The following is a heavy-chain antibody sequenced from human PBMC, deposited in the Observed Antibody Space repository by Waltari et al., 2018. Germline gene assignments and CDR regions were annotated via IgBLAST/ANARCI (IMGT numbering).Heavy chain of an antibody. CDR3: ARVDPIAAEFDY. CDR2: SYHSGST. V-gene: IGHV4-38-2*01. Sequence: QVQLQESGPGLVEPSETLSLTCAVSGYSISSGYYCGWIRQPPGKGLEWIGSSYHSGSTDYTPSLKGRVTISVNTSKSQFSLKLSSVTAADTAVYYCARVDPIAAEFDYWGQGTLVTVSS. CDR1: GYSISSGYY. D-gene: IGHD6-13*01. J-gene: IGHJ4*02.